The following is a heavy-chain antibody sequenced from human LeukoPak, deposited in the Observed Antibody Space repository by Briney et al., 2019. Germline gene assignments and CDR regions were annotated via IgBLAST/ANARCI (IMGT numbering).Heavy chain of an antibody. CDR2: IYSGGST. CDR3: ARHYYDSSGYLGGLDY. D-gene: IGHD3-22*01. J-gene: IGHJ4*02. V-gene: IGHV3-53*01. CDR1: GFTVSSNY. Sequence: PGGSLRLSCAASGFTVSSNYMSWVRQAPGKGLEWVSVIYSGGSTYYADSVKGRFTISRDNSKNTLYLQMNSLRAEDTAVYYCARHYYDSSGYLGGLDYWGQGTLVTVSS.